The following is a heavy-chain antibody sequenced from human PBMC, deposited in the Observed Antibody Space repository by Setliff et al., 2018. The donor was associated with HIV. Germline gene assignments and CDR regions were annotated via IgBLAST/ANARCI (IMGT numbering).Heavy chain of an antibody. D-gene: IGHD3-10*01. J-gene: IGHJ4*02. CDR3: ARVKSGSLGGYVDY. CDR2: MYYSGST. CDR1: AGSFSGYY. V-gene: IGHV4-34*01. Sequence: SETLSLTCAVYAGSFSGYYWSWIRQPSGKGLEWIGSMYYSGSTYYSPSLKSRVTMSVDTSKNQFSLKLSSVTAADTAVYYCARVKSGSLGGYVDYWGQGTLVTVSS.